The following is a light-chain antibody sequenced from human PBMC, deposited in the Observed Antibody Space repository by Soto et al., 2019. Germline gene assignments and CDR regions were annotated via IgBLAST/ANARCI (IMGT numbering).Light chain of an antibody. CDR2: EVT. CDR1: TSDIAGYNY. V-gene: IGLV2-14*01. Sequence: QSALAQPASVSGSPGQSITISCTGTTSDIAGYNYVSWYQQHPGKAPKLLIYEVTSRASGVSHRFSGSKSGNTASLTISGLQAEYYAEYYCNSDTSSSFYVFGSGTNFTV. CDR3: NSDTSSSFYV. J-gene: IGLJ1*01.